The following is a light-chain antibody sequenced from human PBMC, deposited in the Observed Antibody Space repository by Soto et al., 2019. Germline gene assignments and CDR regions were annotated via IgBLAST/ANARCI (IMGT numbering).Light chain of an antibody. V-gene: IGKV3-20*01. J-gene: IGKJ1*01. CDR1: QSISSNY. CDR2: GAF. Sequence: EMVLTQSPGTLSLSPGERATLSCRASQSISSNYLAWYQQQRGQAPMLLIYGAFSRAVGIPTNFSGRLSGTYFTLTICRLEPEDVALYCCQQYGTSPLTFGQGTKVEIK. CDR3: QQYGTSPLT.